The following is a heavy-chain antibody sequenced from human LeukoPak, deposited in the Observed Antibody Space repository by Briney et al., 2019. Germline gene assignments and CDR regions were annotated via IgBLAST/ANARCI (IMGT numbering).Heavy chain of an antibody. Sequence: GGSLRLPCAASGFTFSSYWMHWVRQAPGKGLVWVSRINSDGSSTSYADSVKGRFTISRDNAKNTLYLQMNSLRAEDTAVYYCARENDTAVAGAFLDYWGQGTLVTVSS. V-gene: IGHV3-74*01. D-gene: IGHD6-19*01. CDR2: INSDGSST. J-gene: IGHJ4*02. CDR1: GFTFSSYW. CDR3: ARENDTAVAGAFLDY.